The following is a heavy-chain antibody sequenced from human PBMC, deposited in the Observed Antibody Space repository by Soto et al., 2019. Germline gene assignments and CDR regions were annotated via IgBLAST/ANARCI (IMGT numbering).Heavy chain of an antibody. V-gene: IGHV3-7*03. Sequence: QPGGSLILSCAGSGLTFRNDWLSWVRQAPGKGLEWVASINQDGSERYYVDSVRGRFTISRDNVENSLYLQLNSLRPEDTAVYYCAVYGYGVSAAAYWGQGTLVTVSS. D-gene: IGHD4-17*01. CDR2: INQDGSER. CDR3: AVYGYGVSAAAY. J-gene: IGHJ4*02. CDR1: GLTFRNDW.